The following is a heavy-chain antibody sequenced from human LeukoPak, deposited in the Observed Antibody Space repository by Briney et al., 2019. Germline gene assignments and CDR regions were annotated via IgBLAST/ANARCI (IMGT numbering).Heavy chain of an antibody. V-gene: IGHV3-21*01. J-gene: IGHJ5*02. CDR2: ISSSSSYI. D-gene: IGHD2-2*01. CDR1: GFTFSSYS. Sequence: GGSLRLSCAASGFTFSSYSMNWVRQAPGKGLEWVSSISSSSSYIYYADSVKGRFTISRDNAKNSLYLQMNSLRAEDTAVYYCARDRNPYCSSTSCARGHWFDPWGQGTLVTVSS. CDR3: ARDRNPYCSSTSCARGHWFDP.